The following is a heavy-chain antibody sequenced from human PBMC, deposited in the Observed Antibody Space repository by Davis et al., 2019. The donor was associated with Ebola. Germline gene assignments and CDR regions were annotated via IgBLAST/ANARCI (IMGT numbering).Heavy chain of an antibody. CDR2: LGTSADT. D-gene: IGHD4-17*01. J-gene: IGHJ3*02. CDR3: AKDNYAVTIMVGAFDI. Sequence: PGGSLRLSCAASGFMFSSYVMSWVRQAPGKGLEWVSTLGTSADTYYADSVKGRFTISRDNSKNTVYLQMHSLRVEDTAIYYCAKDNYAVTIMVGAFDIWGQGTVVTVSS. V-gene: IGHV3-23*01. CDR1: GFMFSSYV.